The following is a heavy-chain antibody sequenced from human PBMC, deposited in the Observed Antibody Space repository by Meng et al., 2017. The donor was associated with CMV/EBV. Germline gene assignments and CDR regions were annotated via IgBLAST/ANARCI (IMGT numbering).Heavy chain of an antibody. V-gene: IGHV6-1*01. J-gene: IGHJ6*02. D-gene: IGHD6-13*01. CDR3: AREEAAAGRTNYYYYGMDV. CDR1: GDSVPSNSAA. CDR2: TYYRSKWYN. Sequence: SETLSLTCAISGDSVPSNSAAWNWIRQSPSRGLEWLGRTYYRSKWYNDYAVSVKSRITINPDTSKNQFSLQLNSVTPEDTAVYYCAREEAAAGRTNYYYYGMDVWGQGTTVTVSS.